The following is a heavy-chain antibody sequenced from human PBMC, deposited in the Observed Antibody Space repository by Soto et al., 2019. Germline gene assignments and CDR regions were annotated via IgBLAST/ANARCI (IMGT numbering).Heavy chain of an antibody. V-gene: IGHV3-21*01. Sequence: GESLKISCAASGFTFSSYSMNWVRQAPGKGLEWVSSISSSSSYIYYADSVKGRFTISRDNAKNSLYLQMNSLRAEDTAVYYCAREGLGGATVTTYNWFDPWGQGTLVTVSS. J-gene: IGHJ5*02. CDR1: GFTFSSYS. D-gene: IGHD4-4*01. CDR2: ISSSSSYI. CDR3: AREGLGGATVTTYNWFDP.